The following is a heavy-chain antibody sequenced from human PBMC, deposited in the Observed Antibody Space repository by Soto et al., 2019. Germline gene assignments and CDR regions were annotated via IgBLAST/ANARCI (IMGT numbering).Heavy chain of an antibody. CDR1: GGIFSSFS. CDR3: PAGPISPGATSWRGP. Sequence: QVQLVQSGAEVKTPGSSVEVSCKASGGIFSSFSITWVRQVPGHGLEWMGGIIPMTGTPNYAEKFQGRLTLTADASTRTAYLVLGILNSDDTGVYSCPAGPISPGATSWRGPWGQGAVVIVSS. J-gene: IGHJ5*02. V-gene: IGHV1-69*01. D-gene: IGHD1-1*01. CDR2: IIPMTGTP.